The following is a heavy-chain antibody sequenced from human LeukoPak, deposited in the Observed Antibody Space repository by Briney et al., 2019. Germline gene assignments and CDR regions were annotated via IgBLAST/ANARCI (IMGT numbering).Heavy chain of an antibody. V-gene: IGHV3-30-3*01. Sequence: PGRSLRLSCAASGFSLSPYAMHWVRQAPGKGLEWITFISYDGSDKHYADSVKGRLSISRDNSENTLYLQMNSLRIEDTALYYCARGLAKGGGHDSILAYWGQGTLVTVSS. CDR1: GFSLSPYA. CDR3: ARGLAKGGGHDSILAY. J-gene: IGHJ4*02. D-gene: IGHD2-21*02. CDR2: ISYDGSDK.